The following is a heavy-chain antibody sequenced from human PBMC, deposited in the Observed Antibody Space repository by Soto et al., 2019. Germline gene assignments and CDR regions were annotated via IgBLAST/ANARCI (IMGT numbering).Heavy chain of an antibody. Sequence: QVQLVESGGGLVKPGGSLRLSCAASGFTFGDYDMSWIRQAPGKGLEWVSCISNGGSSIYYADYVKGRLTISRDNAKRSGFLQMNSLRAEDTAVYYCTRPCRYCNGGGPGNWFDPWGQGTLVTVSS. CDR3: TRPCRYCNGGGPGNWFDP. J-gene: IGHJ5*02. V-gene: IGHV3-11*01. CDR2: ISNGGSSI. CDR1: GFTFGDYD. D-gene: IGHD2-8*02.